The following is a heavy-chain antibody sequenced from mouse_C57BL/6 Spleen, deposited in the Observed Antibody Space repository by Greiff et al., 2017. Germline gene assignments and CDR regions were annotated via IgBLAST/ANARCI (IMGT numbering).Heavy chain of an antibody. CDR3: ARRDYSKNFDV. CDR1: GYTFTSYW. CDR2: IDPSDSYT. J-gene: IGHJ1*03. V-gene: IGHV1-59*01. Sequence: QVQLKQPGAELVRPGTSVKLSCKASGYTFTSYWMHWVKQRPGQGLEWIGVIDPSDSYTNYNQKFKGKATLTVDTSSSTAYMQLSSLTSEDSAVYYCARRDYSKNFDVWGTGTTVTVSS. D-gene: IGHD2-5*01.